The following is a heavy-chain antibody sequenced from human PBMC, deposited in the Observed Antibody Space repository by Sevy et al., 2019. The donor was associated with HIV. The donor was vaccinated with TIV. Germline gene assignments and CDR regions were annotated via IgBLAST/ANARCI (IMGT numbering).Heavy chain of an antibody. Sequence: VGSLRLSCAASGFIFSGSAMSWVRQAPGKGLEWVASISGSGGFTYYADSVKGRFTISRDNFKNTVDLEMKSLRAEDTAVYYCAKDPLNIAARFDYWGQGTLVTVSS. CDR3: AKDPLNIAARFDY. CDR2: ISGSGGFT. V-gene: IGHV3-23*01. CDR1: GFIFSGSA. J-gene: IGHJ4*02. D-gene: IGHD6-6*01.